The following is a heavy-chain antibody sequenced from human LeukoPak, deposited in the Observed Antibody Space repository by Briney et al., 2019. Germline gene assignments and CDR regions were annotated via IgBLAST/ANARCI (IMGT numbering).Heavy chain of an antibody. V-gene: IGHV4-59*11. Sequence: SETLSLTCTVSGGSISSHYWSWIRQPPGKGLEWIGYIYYSGSTNYNPSLKSRVTISVDTSKNQFSLKLSSVTAADTAVYYCARTGYSGYEIGNYYYYMDVWGKGTTVTVSS. CDR3: ARTGYSGYEIGNYYYYMDV. CDR1: GGSISSHY. J-gene: IGHJ6*03. D-gene: IGHD5-12*01. CDR2: IYYSGST.